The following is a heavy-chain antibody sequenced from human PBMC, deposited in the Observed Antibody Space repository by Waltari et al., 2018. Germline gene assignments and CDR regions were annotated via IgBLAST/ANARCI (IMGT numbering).Heavy chain of an antibody. J-gene: IGHJ5*02. V-gene: IGHV1-69*09. CDR2: IIPILGIA. CDR1: GGTVSSYA. Sequence: QVQLVQSGAEVKKPGSSVKVSCKASGGTVSSYALRWVRPAPGQGLEWMRRIIPILGIANYAQKFQGRVTITADKSTSTAYMELSSLRSEDTAVYYCARVRVGDGYSSSWYGADNWFDPWGQGTLVTVSS. CDR3: ARVRVGDGYSSSWYGADNWFDP. D-gene: IGHD6-13*01.